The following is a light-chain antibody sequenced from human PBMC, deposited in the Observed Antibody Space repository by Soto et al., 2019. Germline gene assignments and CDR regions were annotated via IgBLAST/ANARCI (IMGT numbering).Light chain of an antibody. J-gene: IGKJ1*01. CDR1: QSVDSSY. CDR2: GAS. CDR3: QQFGSSLGT. Sequence: SVMVPSPGPLFFSPGERATLSCRASQSVDSSYLAWYHQRPGQAPRLLIYGASSRATGIPDRFSGSGSGTDFTLTISRLEPEDFAVYYCQQFGSSLGTFGQGTKVDIK. V-gene: IGKV3-20*01.